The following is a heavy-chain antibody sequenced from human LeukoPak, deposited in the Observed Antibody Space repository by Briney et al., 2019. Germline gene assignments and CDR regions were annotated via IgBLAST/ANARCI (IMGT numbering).Heavy chain of an antibody. D-gene: IGHD5-12*01. V-gene: IGHV4-59*01. Sequence: SETLSLTCTVSGGSISSYYWSWIRQPPGKGLEWIGYIYYSGSTNYNPSLKSRVTISVDRSKNQFSLKLSSVTAADTAVYYRARDTSLRGYDGLEIWGQGTLVTVSS. CDR2: IYYSGST. J-gene: IGHJ3*02. CDR3: ARDTSLRGYDGLEI. CDR1: GGSISSYY.